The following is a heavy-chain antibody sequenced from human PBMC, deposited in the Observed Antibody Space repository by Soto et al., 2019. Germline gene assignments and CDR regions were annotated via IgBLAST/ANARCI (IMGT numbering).Heavy chain of an antibody. CDR1: GGTFSSYA. Sequence: QVQLVQSGAEVKKPGSSVKVSCKASGGTFSSYAISWVLQAPGQGLEWMGGIIPIFGTANYAQKFQGRVTITADESTSTAYRERSSLRSEDTAVYYCARDGGGYDYWYIDLWGRGTLVTVSS. CDR2: IIPIFGTA. CDR3: ARDGGGYDYWYIDL. D-gene: IGHD5-12*01. J-gene: IGHJ2*01. V-gene: IGHV1-69*01.